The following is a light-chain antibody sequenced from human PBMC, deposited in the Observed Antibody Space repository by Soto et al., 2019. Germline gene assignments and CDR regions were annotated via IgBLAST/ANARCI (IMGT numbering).Light chain of an antibody. Sequence: DIQMTQSPSSLSASVGDRVTITCRASQSIRSYLNWYQQKPAKAPELLIYEATGLQSGVPSRFSGSGSGTDFTLTISSLQPEDFATYYCKQSYTTPFTFGPGTKVDIK. CDR1: QSIRSY. CDR3: KQSYTTPFT. CDR2: EAT. J-gene: IGKJ3*01. V-gene: IGKV1-39*01.